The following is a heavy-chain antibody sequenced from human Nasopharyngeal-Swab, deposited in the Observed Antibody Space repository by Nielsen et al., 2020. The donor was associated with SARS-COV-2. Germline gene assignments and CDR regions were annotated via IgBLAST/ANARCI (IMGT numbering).Heavy chain of an antibody. CDR3: AKTNSGSYCN. Sequence: GESLKISCAASGFTFKTYAMTWVRQAPGKGLEWVSVISGSGGSTYYTDSAEGRFTISRDNSKSTLYLQMNSLRAEDTAVYYCAKTNSGSYCNWGQGTLVTVSS. CDR2: ISGSGGST. CDR1: GFTFKTYA. J-gene: IGHJ4*02. V-gene: IGHV3-23*01. D-gene: IGHD3-10*01.